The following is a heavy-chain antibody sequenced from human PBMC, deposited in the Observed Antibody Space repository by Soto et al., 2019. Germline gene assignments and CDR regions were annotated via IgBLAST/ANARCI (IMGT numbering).Heavy chain of an antibody. CDR2: IFHTGST. CDR1: GGSISSGDYS. J-gene: IGHJ3*02. Sequence: QLQLQESGSGLVRPSQTLSLTCAVSGGSISSGDYSWSWLRQPPGKGLEWISYIFHTGSTKYNPSLKSRVTISVDRSKNQFSLKLSSVTAADTAVYYCARWADLLLEAFDIWGQGTMVSVS. CDR3: ARWADLLLEAFDI. D-gene: IGHD1-1*01. V-gene: IGHV4-30-2*01.